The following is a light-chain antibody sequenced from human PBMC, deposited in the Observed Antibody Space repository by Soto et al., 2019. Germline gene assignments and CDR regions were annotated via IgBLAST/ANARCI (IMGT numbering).Light chain of an antibody. CDR2: EGN. CDR3: CSSAGTFPWV. V-gene: IGLV2-23*01. J-gene: IGLJ3*02. CDR1: SSDVGNYKF. Sequence: QSVLTQPASVSGSPGQSITLSCTGSSSDVGNYKFVSWYQQQPDKAPKLMIYEGNKRPSGVSDRFSGSQSGNTASLTISGLQAEDEADYYCCSSAGTFPWVFGGGTKLTVL.